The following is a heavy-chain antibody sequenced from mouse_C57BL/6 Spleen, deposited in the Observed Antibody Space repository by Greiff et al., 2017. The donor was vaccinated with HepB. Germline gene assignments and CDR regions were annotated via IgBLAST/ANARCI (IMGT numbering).Heavy chain of an antibody. D-gene: IGHD1-1*01. J-gene: IGHJ4*01. CDR1: GYTFTSYW. CDR2: IYPGSGST. CDR3: ARRVANYYGSSYGYAMDY. V-gene: IGHV1-55*01. Sequence: QVQLQQPGAELVKPGASVKMSCKASGYTFTSYWITWVKQRPGQGLEWIGDIYPGSGSTNYNEKFKSKATLTVDTSSSTAYMQLSSLTSEDSAVYYCARRVANYYGSSYGYAMDYWGPGTSVTVSS.